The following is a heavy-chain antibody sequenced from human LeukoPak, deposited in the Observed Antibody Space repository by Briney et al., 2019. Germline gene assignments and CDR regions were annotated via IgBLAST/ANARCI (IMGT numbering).Heavy chain of an antibody. V-gene: IGHV3-7*01. CDR1: GFIFSSSW. D-gene: IGHD2-21*01. Sequence: GGSLRLSCAASGFIFSSSWMSWVRQAPGKGLEWVAYIKQDGIEKHYVDSVKGRFTISRDNAESSLYLQMNSLRAEDTAVYYCAKGGSYPDCWGRGTLVTVSS. CDR3: AKGGSYPDC. J-gene: IGHJ4*02. CDR2: IKQDGIEK.